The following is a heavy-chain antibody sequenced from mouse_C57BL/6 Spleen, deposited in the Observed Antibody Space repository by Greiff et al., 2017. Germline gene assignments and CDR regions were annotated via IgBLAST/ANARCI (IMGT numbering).Heavy chain of an antibody. CDR2: IYPRSGNT. J-gene: IGHJ2*01. Sequence: QVQLQQSGAELARPGASVTLSCKASGYTFTSYGISWVKQRTGQGLEWIGEIYPRSGNTYYNEKFKGKATLTADKSSSTAYMELRSLTSEDSAVYFCARGVTTVVATPFDYWGKGTTLTVSS. V-gene: IGHV1-81*01. D-gene: IGHD1-1*01. CDR3: ARGVTTVVATPFDY. CDR1: GYTFTSYG.